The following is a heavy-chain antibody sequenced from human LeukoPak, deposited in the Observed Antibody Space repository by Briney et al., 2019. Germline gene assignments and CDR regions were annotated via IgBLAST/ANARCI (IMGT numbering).Heavy chain of an antibody. CDR2: INHSGST. J-gene: IGHJ4*02. CDR1: GGSFSGYY. Sequence: PSETLSLTCAVYGGSFSGYYWSWIRQPPGKGLEWIGEINHSGSTNYNPSLKSRVTISVDTSKNQFSLKLSSVTAADTAVYYCARAYNWNPFGYWGQGTLVTVSS. V-gene: IGHV4-34*01. CDR3: ARAYNWNPFGY. D-gene: IGHD1-20*01.